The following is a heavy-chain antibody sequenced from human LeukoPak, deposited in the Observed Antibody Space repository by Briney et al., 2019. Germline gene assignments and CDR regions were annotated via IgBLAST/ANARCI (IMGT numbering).Heavy chain of an antibody. CDR2: IYSGGST. CDR1: GFTVSSNY. Sequence: GGSLRLSCAVSGFTVSSNYMSWVRQAPGKGLEWVSVIYSGGSTYYADSVKGRFTISRDNSKNTLYLQMNSLRAEDTAVYYCARVQSRWFGELLGYYFDYWGQGTLVTVSS. D-gene: IGHD3-10*01. J-gene: IGHJ4*02. CDR3: ARVQSRWFGELLGYYFDY. V-gene: IGHV3-53*01.